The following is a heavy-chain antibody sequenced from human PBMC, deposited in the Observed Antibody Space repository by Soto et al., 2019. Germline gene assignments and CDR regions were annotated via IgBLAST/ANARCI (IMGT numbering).Heavy chain of an antibody. CDR3: SPGPILAAADGSDP. V-gene: IGHV3-15*01. D-gene: IGHD6-13*01. CDR2: IKSKTDGGTT. Sequence: EMQLVESGGGLVKRGGSLRLSCTASGFTVNYAWMNWVRQAPGKGLEWVGHIKSKTDGGTTDYAAPVKDRFSISRDDSKNTLYLQMNSLKTEDTAVYYCSPGPILAAADGSDPWGQGTLVTVSS. CDR1: GFTVNYAW. J-gene: IGHJ5*02.